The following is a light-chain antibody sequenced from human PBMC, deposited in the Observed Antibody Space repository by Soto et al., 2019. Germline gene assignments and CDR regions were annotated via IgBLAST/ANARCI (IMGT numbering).Light chain of an antibody. V-gene: IGKV3-11*01. J-gene: IGKJ5*01. CDR2: DAS. CDR1: QSVSSY. CDR3: QQRSNWPPIT. Sequence: EIVLTQSPATLSFSPGERATLSCRASQSVSSYLAWYQQKPGQAPRLLLYDASNRATGIPARFSGSGSGTDFTLTISSLEPEDFAVYDCQQRSNWPPITFGQGTRLEIK.